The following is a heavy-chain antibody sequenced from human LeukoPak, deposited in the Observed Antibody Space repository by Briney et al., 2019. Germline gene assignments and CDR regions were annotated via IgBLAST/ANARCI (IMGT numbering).Heavy chain of an antibody. D-gene: IGHD3-9*01. CDR1: GISFSSYA. Sequence: GGSLRLSCAASGISFSSYAMSWVRQAPGEGLEWGSAISGSGGSTYYADSVKRRFTISRDNSKNTLYLQMNSLRAEDTAVYYCAKAGARVRYFDWSQCLYYFDYWGQGTLVTVSS. CDR2: ISGSGGST. J-gene: IGHJ4*02. CDR3: AKAGARVRYFDWSQCLYYFDY. V-gene: IGHV3-23*01.